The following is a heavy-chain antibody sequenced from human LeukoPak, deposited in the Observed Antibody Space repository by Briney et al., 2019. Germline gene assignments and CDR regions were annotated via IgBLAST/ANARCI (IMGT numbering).Heavy chain of an antibody. CDR2: TYYRSKWYN. D-gene: IGHD6-13*01. Sequence: SQTLPLTCAICGGSVSRKSAAWLWLRQSPSRGLEWLGRTYYRSKWYNDYAVSVKSRITINPDTSKNQFSLQLNSVTPEDTAVYYCARVIAAAGTDYFDYWGQGTLVTVSS. V-gene: IGHV6-1*01. CDR3: ARVIAAAGTDYFDY. J-gene: IGHJ4*02. CDR1: GGSVSRKSAA.